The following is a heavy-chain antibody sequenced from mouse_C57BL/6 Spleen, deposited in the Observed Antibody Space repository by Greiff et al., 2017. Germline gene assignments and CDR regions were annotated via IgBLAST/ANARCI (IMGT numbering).Heavy chain of an antibody. V-gene: IGHV1-55*01. D-gene: IGHD2-5*01. Sequence: QVQLQQSGAELVKPGASVKMSCKASGYTFTSYWITWVKQRPGQGLEWIGDIYPGSGSTNYNEKFKSKATLTVDTSSSTAYMQLSSLTSEDSAVYYCARGAYYSNYVEYFDVWGTGTTVTVSS. CDR1: GYTFTSYW. J-gene: IGHJ1*03. CDR3: ARGAYYSNYVEYFDV. CDR2: IYPGSGST.